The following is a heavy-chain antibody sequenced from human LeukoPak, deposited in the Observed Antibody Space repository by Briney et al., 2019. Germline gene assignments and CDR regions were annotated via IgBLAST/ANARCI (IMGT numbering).Heavy chain of an antibody. D-gene: IGHD6-19*01. V-gene: IGHV4-34*01. CDR3: ARRWRAVAGNLYNWFDP. Sequence: SETLSLTCAVYGGSFSGYYWSWIRQPPGKGLEWIGEINHSGSTNYNPSPKSRVTISVDTSKNQFSLKLSSVTAADTAVYYCARRWRAVAGNLYNWFDPWGQGTLVTVSS. J-gene: IGHJ5*02. CDR2: INHSGST. CDR1: GGSFSGYY.